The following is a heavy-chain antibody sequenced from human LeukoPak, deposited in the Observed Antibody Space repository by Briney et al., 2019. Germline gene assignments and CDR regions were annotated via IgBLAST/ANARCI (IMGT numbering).Heavy chain of an antibody. CDR1: GFIFSNAW. V-gene: IGHV3-15*01. CDR2: IKSKTDGGTT. CDR3: TWGAGGDFDY. J-gene: IGHJ4*02. D-gene: IGHD2-8*02. Sequence: PGGSLRLSCAASGFIFSNAWMSWVRQAPGKGLEWVGHIKSKTDGGTTDYAAPVKGRFTISRDDSEKTLYLQINSLKTEDTAMYFCTWGAGGDFDYWGQGTLVTVSS.